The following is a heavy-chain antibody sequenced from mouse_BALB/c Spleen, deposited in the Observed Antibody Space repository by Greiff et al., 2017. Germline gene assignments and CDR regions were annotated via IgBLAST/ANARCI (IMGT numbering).Heavy chain of an antibody. Sequence: QVQLKESGPGLVAPSQSLSITCTVSGFSLTGYGVNWVRQPPGKGLEWLGMIWGDGSTDYNSALKSRLSISKDNSKSQVFLKMNSLQTDDTARYYCARDRYDERSYFYYAMDYWGQGTSVTVSS. J-gene: IGHJ4*01. D-gene: IGHD2-14*01. V-gene: IGHV2-6-7*01. CDR2: IWGDGST. CDR1: GFSLTGYG. CDR3: ARDRYDERSYFYYAMDY.